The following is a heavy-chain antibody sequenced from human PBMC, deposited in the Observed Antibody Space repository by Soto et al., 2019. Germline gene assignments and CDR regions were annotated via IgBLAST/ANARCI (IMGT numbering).Heavy chain of an antibody. CDR2: ISAYNGNT. D-gene: IGHD2-2*01. CDR3: ARVSRSLYCISTSCYDNWFAP. V-gene: IGHV1-18*01. CDR1: GYTFTSYG. Sequence: ASVKVSCKASGYTFTSYGISWVRQAPGQGLEWMGWISAYNGNTNYAQKLQGRVTMTTDTSTSTDYMELRSLRSDDTAVYYCARVSRSLYCISTSCYDNWFAPWGKGTLVTVSS. J-gene: IGHJ5*02.